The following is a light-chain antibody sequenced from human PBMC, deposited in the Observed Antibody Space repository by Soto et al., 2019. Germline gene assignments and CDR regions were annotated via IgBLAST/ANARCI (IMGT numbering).Light chain of an antibody. V-gene: IGKV3-20*01. CDR2: GAS. J-gene: IGKJ4*01. CDR1: QSVSSEK. Sequence: IVFAQSPVTLSLKPGGRASLSCRSSQSVSSEKFACQQQTAGQAPRLLIFGASGSATGIPERFSGSGSGTDFSLTISRLEPEDSAVYYCQQYGSSLLTFGGGTKVDIK. CDR3: QQYGSSLLT.